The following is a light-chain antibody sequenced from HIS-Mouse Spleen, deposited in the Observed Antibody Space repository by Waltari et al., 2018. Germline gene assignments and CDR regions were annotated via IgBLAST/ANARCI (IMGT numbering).Light chain of an antibody. J-gene: IGLJ2*01. Sequence: QSALTQPASVSGSPGQSITLSCTGTSSYVGLYNLFPWYQQHPGKAPKLMIYEGSKRPSGVSNRFSGSKSGNTASLTISGLQAEDEADYYCCSYAGSSTSVVFGGGTKLTVL. CDR2: EGS. CDR1: SSYVGLYNL. CDR3: CSYAGSSTSVV. V-gene: IGLV2-23*01.